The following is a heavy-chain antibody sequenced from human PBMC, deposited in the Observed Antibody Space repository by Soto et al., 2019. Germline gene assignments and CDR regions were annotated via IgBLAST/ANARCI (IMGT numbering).Heavy chain of an antibody. V-gene: IGHV5-51*01. J-gene: IGHJ6*03. CDR2: IYPGDSDT. Sequence: GESLKISCKGSGYSFTSYWIGWVRQMPGKGLEWMGIIYPGDSDTRYSPSFQGQVTISADKSISTAYLQWSSLKASDTAMYYCARRYGSGSSPYYYYYMDVWGKGTTVTVSS. CDR1: GYSFTSYW. CDR3: ARRYGSGSSPYYYYYMDV. D-gene: IGHD3-10*01.